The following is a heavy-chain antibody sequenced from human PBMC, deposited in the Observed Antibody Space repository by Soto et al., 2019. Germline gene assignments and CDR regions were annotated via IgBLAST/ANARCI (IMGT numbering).Heavy chain of an antibody. J-gene: IGHJ6*03. CDR3: AKAEYSNYVYYYMDV. CDR1: GFTFSSYA. V-gene: IGHV3-23*01. CDR2: ISGSGGST. Sequence: EVQLLESGGGLVQPGGSLRLSCAASGFTFSSYAMSWVCQAPGKGLEWVSAISGSGGSTYYEDSVKGRFTISRDNSKNTLYLQMNSLRAEDTAVYYCAKAEYSNYVYYYMDVWGKGTTVTVSS. D-gene: IGHD4-4*01.